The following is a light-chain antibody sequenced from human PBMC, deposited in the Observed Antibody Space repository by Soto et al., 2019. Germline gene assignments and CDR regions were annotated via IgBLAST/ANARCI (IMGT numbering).Light chain of an antibody. J-gene: IGKJ1*01. Sequence: DIQMTQSPSTLSASVRDRVTIACRASQSISSYLAWYQQKPGKAPKLLIYDASTLESGVPSRFSGSGSGTEFTLTISSLQPDDFATYYCQQYKSYWTFGQGTKVDLK. V-gene: IGKV1-5*01. CDR2: DAS. CDR3: QQYKSYWT. CDR1: QSISSY.